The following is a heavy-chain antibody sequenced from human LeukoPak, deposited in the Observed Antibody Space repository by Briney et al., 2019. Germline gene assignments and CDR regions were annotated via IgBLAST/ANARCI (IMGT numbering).Heavy chain of an antibody. CDR1: GYTFTGYY. V-gene: IGHV1-2*06. J-gene: IGHJ5*02. D-gene: IGHD3-3*01. Sequence: GASVKVSCKASGYTFTGYYMHWVRQAPGQGLEWMGRINPNSGGTNYAQKFQGRVTMTTDTSTSTAYMELRSLRSDDTAVYYCARTYDFWSGYWFDPWGQGTLVTVSS. CDR3: ARTYDFWSGYWFDP. CDR2: INPNSGGT.